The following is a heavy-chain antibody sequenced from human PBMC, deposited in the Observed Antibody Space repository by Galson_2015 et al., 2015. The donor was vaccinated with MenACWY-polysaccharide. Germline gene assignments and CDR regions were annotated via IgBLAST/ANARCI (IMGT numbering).Heavy chain of an antibody. J-gene: IGHJ5*02. V-gene: IGHV3-23*01. CDR2: ISASGGTT. D-gene: IGHD3-10*01. CDR3: ARDSYASGSGWRAWFDN. Sequence: SLRLSCAASGFTLSGDVMSWVRQAPGKGLEWVSSISASGGTTDYTDSVKGRFTISRDNSRNTLYLQMNSLRVEDTALYFCARDSYASGSGWRAWFDNWGQGSLVTVSS. CDR1: GFTLSGDV.